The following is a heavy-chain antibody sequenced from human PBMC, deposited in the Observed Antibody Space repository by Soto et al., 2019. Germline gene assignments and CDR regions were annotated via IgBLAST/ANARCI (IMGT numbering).Heavy chain of an antibody. CDR3: ARDNTISPRVPAAMVFDY. D-gene: IGHD2-2*01. J-gene: IGHJ4*02. V-gene: IGHV3-11*01. CDR2: ISSSGSTI. Sequence: GGSLRLSCAASGFTFSDYYMSWIRQAPGKGLEWVSYISSSGSTIYYADSVKGRFTISRDNAKNSLYLQMNSLRAEDTAVYYCARDNTISPRVPAAMVFDYWGQGTLVTVSS. CDR1: GFTFSDYY.